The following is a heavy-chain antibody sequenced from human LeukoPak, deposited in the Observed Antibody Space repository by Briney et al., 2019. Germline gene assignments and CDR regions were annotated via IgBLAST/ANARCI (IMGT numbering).Heavy chain of an antibody. D-gene: IGHD2-15*01. Sequence: GGSLRLSCEASGFTFTTYSMTWVRQAPGKGLEWLAFIRYDGSNKNYADSVKGRFTISRDNTKNSLYLQMNSLRAEDTAVYYCAKDGGSDPDSFDIWGQGTMVTVSS. CDR1: GFTFTTYS. CDR2: IRYDGSNK. V-gene: IGHV3-30*02. J-gene: IGHJ3*02. CDR3: AKDGGSDPDSFDI.